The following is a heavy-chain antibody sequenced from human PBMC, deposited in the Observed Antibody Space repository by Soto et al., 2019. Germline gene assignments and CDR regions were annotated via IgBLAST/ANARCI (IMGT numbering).Heavy chain of an antibody. CDR2: IHAGNGNT. Sequence: ASLKVSCKSSGYTFSNYAIHCVRHTPGQRLEFLGWIHAGNGNTKYSQEFQGRVTISMDASANTAYMELNSLISEDTAVYYCARGQACFNGVCYFDSWGQGALVTVSS. D-gene: IGHD2-8*01. J-gene: IGHJ4*02. V-gene: IGHV1-3*01. CDR3: ARGQACFNGVCYFDS. CDR1: GYTFSNYA.